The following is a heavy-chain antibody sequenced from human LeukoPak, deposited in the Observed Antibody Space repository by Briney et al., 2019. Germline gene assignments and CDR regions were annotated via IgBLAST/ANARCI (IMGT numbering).Heavy chain of an antibody. J-gene: IGHJ4*02. CDR2: IYYSGST. Sequence: SETLSLTCTVSGGSISSYYWSWIRQPPGKGLEWIGYIYYSGSTNYNPSLKSRVTISVDTSKNQFSLKLSSVTAADTAVYYCASQYLYYFDYWGQGTLVTVSS. CDR3: ASQYLYYFDY. V-gene: IGHV4-59*08. CDR1: GGSISSYY.